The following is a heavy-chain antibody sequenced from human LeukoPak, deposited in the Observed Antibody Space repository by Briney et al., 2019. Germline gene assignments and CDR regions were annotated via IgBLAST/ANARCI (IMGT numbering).Heavy chain of an antibody. CDR2: INPNSGGT. D-gene: IGHD3-3*01. Sequence: ASVKVSCKASGYTFTGYYMHWVRQAPGQGLEWMGWINPNSGGTNYAQKFQGRVTMTRDTSISTAYMELSRLRSDDTAVYYCARFSVPALYDFWSGYSVFDYWGQGTLVTVSS. CDR3: ARFSVPALYDFWSGYSVFDY. J-gene: IGHJ4*02. V-gene: IGHV1-2*02. CDR1: GYTFTGYY.